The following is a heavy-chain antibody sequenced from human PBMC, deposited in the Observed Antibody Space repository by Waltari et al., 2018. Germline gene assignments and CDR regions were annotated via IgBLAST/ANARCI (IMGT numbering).Heavy chain of an antibody. CDR1: GFTFSTYA. D-gene: IGHD4-17*01. V-gene: IGHV3-23*04. CDR2: ISGSGSST. Sequence: EVQLVESGGGLVQPGGSLRLSCAASGFTFSTYAVSWVRPAPGKGLEWGSGISGSGSSTYYAGSVQGRFAISRDNSKNTLYLEMSSLRAEDTAVYYCARDRYGDYSFDYWGQGTLVTVSS. J-gene: IGHJ4*02. CDR3: ARDRYGDYSFDY.